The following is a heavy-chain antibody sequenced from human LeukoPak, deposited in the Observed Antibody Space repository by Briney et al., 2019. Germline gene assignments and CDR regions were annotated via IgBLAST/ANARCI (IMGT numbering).Heavy chain of an antibody. CDR1: GFTFDDYT. CDR2: IQWDGGNT. D-gene: IGHD4-11*01. CDR3: AKGLGYTNPRNYYLDY. J-gene: IGHJ4*02. Sequence: GGSLRLSCVASGFTFDDYTMHWVRQAPGKGLEWVSLIQWDGGNTYYADSVKGRFTISRDNSKNSLYLRMNSLTTEDTALYYCAKGLGYTNPRNYYLDYWGQGTLVTVSS. V-gene: IGHV3-43*01.